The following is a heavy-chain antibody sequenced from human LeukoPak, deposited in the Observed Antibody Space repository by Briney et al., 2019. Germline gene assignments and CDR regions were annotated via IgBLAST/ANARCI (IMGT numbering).Heavy chain of an antibody. CDR2: INPSGGST. CDR1: GYTFTSYY. D-gene: IGHD6-19*01. CDR3: ALTVAGTFAFDY. Sequence: TSVKVSCKASGYTFTSYYMHWVRQAPGQGLEWMGIINPSGGSTSYAQKFQGRVTMTRDTSTSTVYMELSSLRPEDTAVYYCALTVAGTFAFDYWGQGTLVTVSS. J-gene: IGHJ4*02. V-gene: IGHV1-46*03.